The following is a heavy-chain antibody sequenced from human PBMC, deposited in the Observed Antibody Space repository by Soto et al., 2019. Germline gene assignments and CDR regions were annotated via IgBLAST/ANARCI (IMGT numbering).Heavy chain of an antibody. J-gene: IGHJ6*02. D-gene: IGHD1-1*01. Sequence: GGSLSLSCAASGITFNRNGMHWGRQAPGNVLEWVAVIWHDGSKEYYSDSVKGRFTISRDNSKNTLYLQMNSVRAEDTAVYYCARDRSAGNYFYYGMDVWGQGTTVTVSS. CDR2: IWHDGSKE. V-gene: IGHV3-33*01. CDR3: ARDRSAGNYFYYGMDV. CDR1: GITFNRNG.